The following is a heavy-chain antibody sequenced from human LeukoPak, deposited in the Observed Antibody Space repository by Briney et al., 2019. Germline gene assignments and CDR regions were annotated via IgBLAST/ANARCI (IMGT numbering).Heavy chain of an antibody. D-gene: IGHD4-23*01. CDR2: INPNSGGT. J-gene: IGHJ6*03. CDR1: GYTFTGYY. CDR3: ARVVREGTYYYYYMDV. Sequence: ASVKVSCKASGYTFTGYYMHWVRQAPGQGLEWMGWINPNSGGTNYAQKFQGRVTITRDTSISTAYMELSRLRSDDTAVYYCARVVREGTYYYYYMDVWGKGTTVTVSS. V-gene: IGHV1-2*02.